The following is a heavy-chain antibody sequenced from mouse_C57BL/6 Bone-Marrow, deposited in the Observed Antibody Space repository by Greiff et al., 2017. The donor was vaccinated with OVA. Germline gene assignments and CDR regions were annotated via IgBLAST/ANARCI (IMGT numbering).Heavy chain of an antibody. J-gene: IGHJ2*01. V-gene: IGHV5-17*01. Sequence: EVKLMESGGGLVKPGGSLKLSCAASGFTFSDYGMHWVRQAPEKGLEWVAYISSGSSTIYYADTVKGRFTISRDNAKNTLFLQMTSLRSEDTAMYYCIFNYYGSSYHFDYWGQGTTLTVSS. CDR1: GFTFSDYG. D-gene: IGHD1-1*01. CDR3: IFNYYGSSYHFDY. CDR2: ISSGSSTI.